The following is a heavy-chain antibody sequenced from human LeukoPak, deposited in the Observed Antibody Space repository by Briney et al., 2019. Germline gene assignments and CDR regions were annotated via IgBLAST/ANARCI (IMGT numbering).Heavy chain of an antibody. D-gene: IGHD6-13*01. CDR2: INSDGSVT. J-gene: IGHJ4*02. CDR1: GFTFSAYW. CDR3: AILPGYSSGWYEVNY. Sequence: GGSLRLSCAASGFTFSAYWMDWVRQVPGEGLVWVSRINSDGSVTSYADSVKGRFTISRDNSRNTLYLQMNSPRAEDTAVYYCAILPGYSSGWYEVNYRGQGTLVTVSS. V-gene: IGHV3-74*01.